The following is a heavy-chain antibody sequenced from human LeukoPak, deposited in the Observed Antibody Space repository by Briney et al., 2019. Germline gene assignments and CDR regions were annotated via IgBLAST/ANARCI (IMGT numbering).Heavy chain of an antibody. V-gene: IGHV4-34*01. D-gene: IGHD3-22*01. Sequence: PSETLSLTCAVYGGSFSGYYWSWIRQPPGKGLEWMGEINHSGSTNYNPSLKSRVTISVDTTKHQFSLKLSSMTVADTAVYYRGGAGRTVYYYDGSGPRTPFAGWGQRSLVS. J-gene: IGHJ4*02. CDR2: INHSGST. CDR3: GGAGRTVYYYDGSGPRTPFAG. CDR1: GGSFSGYY.